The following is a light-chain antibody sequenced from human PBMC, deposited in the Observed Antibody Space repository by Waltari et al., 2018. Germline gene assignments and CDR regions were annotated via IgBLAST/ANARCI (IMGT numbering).Light chain of an antibody. CDR3: QQYYTFPYT. CDR2: GAS. J-gene: IGKJ2*01. CDR1: QGLSSP. V-gene: IGKV1D-8*01. Sequence: VIWMTQSPSLASASTGDRVTISCRMSQGLSSPLAWYRQKPGKAPELLIFGASTLQRGVPSMISGSASGTDFTLTINYLQSEDFATYYCQQYYTFPYTFGQGTKLEI.